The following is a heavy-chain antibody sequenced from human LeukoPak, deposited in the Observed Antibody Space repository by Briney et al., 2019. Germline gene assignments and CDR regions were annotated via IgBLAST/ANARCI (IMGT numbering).Heavy chain of an antibody. J-gene: IGHJ4*02. CDR3: VRGRGVPEYYFDY. CDR1: GFTFSSYW. CDR2: IKTDGSST. Sequence: GGSLRLSCANSGFTFSSYWMHWARQAPGKGLVWFSRIKTDGSSTTYADFVQGRFTISRDNAKNTLYLQMNSLRADDTAVYYCVRGRGVPEYYFDYWGQGTLVTASS. V-gene: IGHV3-74*01. D-gene: IGHD2-2*01.